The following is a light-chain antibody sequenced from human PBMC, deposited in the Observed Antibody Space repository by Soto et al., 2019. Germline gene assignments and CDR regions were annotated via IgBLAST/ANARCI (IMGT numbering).Light chain of an antibody. CDR3: QQSYSTPIT. CDR2: AAS. J-gene: IGKJ5*01. V-gene: IGKV1-12*01. Sequence: DIQMTQSPSSVSASVGDRVTITCRASQGITNWLAWYQQKPGKAPKLLIYAASGLPSGVPSRFSGSGSGTDFTLTISSLQPDDFATYYCQQSYSTPITFGQGTRLEIK. CDR1: QGITNW.